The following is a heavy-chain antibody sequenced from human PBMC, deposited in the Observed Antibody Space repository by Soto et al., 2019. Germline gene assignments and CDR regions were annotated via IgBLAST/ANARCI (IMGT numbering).Heavy chain of an antibody. Sequence: GGSLRLSCAASGFTFSSYAMSWVRQAPGKGLEWVSAISGSGGSTYYADSVKGRFTISRDNSKNTLYLQMNSLRAEDTAVYYCANTIFGVVIIPFDYWGQGTLVTVSS. CDR1: GFTFSSYA. CDR2: ISGSGGST. J-gene: IGHJ4*02. V-gene: IGHV3-23*01. CDR3: ANTIFGVVIIPFDY. D-gene: IGHD3-3*01.